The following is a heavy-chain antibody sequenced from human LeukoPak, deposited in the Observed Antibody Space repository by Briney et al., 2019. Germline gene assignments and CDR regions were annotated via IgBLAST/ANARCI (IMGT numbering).Heavy chain of an antibody. Sequence: GGSLRLSCAASGVTFSSFAMRWVRQAPGKGLEWVSSVSGSGGATYYADSVKGRFTISRDNSKNTLLLQMSSLRVEDTAIYYCAKEGTYYDRSGYYTHWGQGTLVAVSS. D-gene: IGHD3-22*01. V-gene: IGHV3-23*01. CDR3: AKEGTYYDRSGYYTH. CDR1: GVTFSSFA. CDR2: VSGSGGAT. J-gene: IGHJ4*02.